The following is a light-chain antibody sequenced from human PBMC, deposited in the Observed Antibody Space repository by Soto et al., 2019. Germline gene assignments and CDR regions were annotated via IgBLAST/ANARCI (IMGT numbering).Light chain of an antibody. V-gene: IGKV1-5*01. CDR1: QTIRRW. CDR3: QEYKSDPWT. J-gene: IGKJ1*01. CDR2: DAF. Sequence: DIEMTHSRSPLSAPVGERLTITCRATQTIRRWLAWYQQRPGKAPKVVIYDAFTLESGVPARLSGSGSETEFTLTISSLQTEASVTYYYQEYKSDPWTFGQGTKV.